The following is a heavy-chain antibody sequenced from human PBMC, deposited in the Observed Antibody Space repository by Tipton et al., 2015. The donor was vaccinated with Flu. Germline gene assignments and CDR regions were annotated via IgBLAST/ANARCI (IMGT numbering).Heavy chain of an antibody. CDR1: GGSISYYY. V-gene: IGHV4-59*01. Sequence: TLSLTCSVSGGSISYYYWNWIRQPPGKGLEWIGFSYYSGSTSYNPSLQSRVTISVDTSKNQFSLKLSSVTAADTAVYYCAREWGDAFDIWGQGTMVTVSS. D-gene: IGHD3-16*01. CDR2: SYYSGST. J-gene: IGHJ3*02. CDR3: AREWGDAFDI.